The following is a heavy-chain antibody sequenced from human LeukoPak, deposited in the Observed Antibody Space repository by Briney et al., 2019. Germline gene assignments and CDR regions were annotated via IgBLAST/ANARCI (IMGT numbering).Heavy chain of an antibody. J-gene: IGHJ3*02. D-gene: IGHD3-10*01. Sequence: SGGSLRLSCAASGFTFSTYGMHWVRQTPGKGLEWVSGITGSGGTTYHADSVKGRFTISRDNSKNTLYLQMNNLRAEDTAVYYCAREGTGGFDMWGQGTMVSVSP. CDR1: GFTFSTYG. CDR2: ITGSGGTT. V-gene: IGHV3-23*01. CDR3: AREGTGGFDM.